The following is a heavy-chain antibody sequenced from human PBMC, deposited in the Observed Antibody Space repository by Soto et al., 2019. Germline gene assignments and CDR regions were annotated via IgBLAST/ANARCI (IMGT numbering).Heavy chain of an antibody. V-gene: IGHV1-69*13. CDR3: ASSTYYDFWSGSPKPNWFDP. D-gene: IGHD3-3*01. CDR1: GYTFIGSY. Sequence: SVNVSCKSSGYTFIGSYFHWGRQAPGQGLEWMGGIIPIFGTANYAQKLQGRVTITADESTSTAYMELSSLRSEDTAVYYCASSTYYDFWSGSPKPNWFDPWGQGTLVTVSS. J-gene: IGHJ5*02. CDR2: IIPIFGTA.